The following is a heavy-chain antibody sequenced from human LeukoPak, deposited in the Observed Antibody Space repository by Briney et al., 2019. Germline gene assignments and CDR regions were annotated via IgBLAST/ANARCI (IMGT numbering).Heavy chain of an antibody. CDR3: ATLYCSSTSCYLDY. V-gene: IGHV1-69-2*01. Sequence: GATVKISCKASEYTFTDYYMHWVQQAPGKGLEWMGRVDPEDGETIYAEKFQGRVTITADTSTDTAYMELSSLRSEDTAVYYCATLYCSSTSCYLDYWGQGTLVTVSS. CDR1: EYTFTDYY. CDR2: VDPEDGET. J-gene: IGHJ4*02. D-gene: IGHD2-2*01.